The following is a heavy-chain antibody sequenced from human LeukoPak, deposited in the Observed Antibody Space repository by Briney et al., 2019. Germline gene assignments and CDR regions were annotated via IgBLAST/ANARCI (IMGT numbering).Heavy chain of an antibody. CDR3: ARGGDYGTEYYYYYMDV. V-gene: IGHV4-38-2*02. D-gene: IGHD4-17*01. CDR2: FYHSGST. Sequence: SETLSLTCTVSGYSISSGYYWGWIRQPPGKGLEWVGSFYHSGSTYYNPSLKSRVTISVDTSKNQFSLKLRSVTAADTAVYYCARGGDYGTEYYYYYMDVWGKGTTVTVSS. CDR1: GYSISSGYY. J-gene: IGHJ6*03.